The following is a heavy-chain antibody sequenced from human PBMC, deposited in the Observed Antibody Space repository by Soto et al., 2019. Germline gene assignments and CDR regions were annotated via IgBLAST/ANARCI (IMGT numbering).Heavy chain of an antibody. CDR3: ARQANYDFWSGSLNWFDP. Sequence: PSETLCLTCTVSGGSISSSSYYWGWIRQPPGKGLEWIGSIYYSGSTYYNPSLKSRVTISVDTSKNQFSLKLSSVTAADTAVYYCARQANYDFWSGSLNWFDPWGQGTLVTVSS. V-gene: IGHV4-39*01. CDR1: GGSISSSSYY. CDR2: IYYSGST. D-gene: IGHD3-3*01. J-gene: IGHJ5*02.